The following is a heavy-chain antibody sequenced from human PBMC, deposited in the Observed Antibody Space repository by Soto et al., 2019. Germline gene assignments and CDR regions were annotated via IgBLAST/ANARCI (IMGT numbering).Heavy chain of an antibody. V-gene: IGHV3-73*01. CDR3: TRLGIAAHVAI. Sequence: EVQLVESGGGLAQPGGSLKLSCAASGFTFSGSAMHWVRQASGKGLEWVGRIRSKANSYATAYAASVKGRFTISRDDSKNTAYLQMNSLKTEDTAVYYCTRLGIAAHVAIWGKGTTVTVSS. CDR1: GFTFSGSA. J-gene: IGHJ6*04. CDR2: IRSKANSYAT. D-gene: IGHD6-13*01.